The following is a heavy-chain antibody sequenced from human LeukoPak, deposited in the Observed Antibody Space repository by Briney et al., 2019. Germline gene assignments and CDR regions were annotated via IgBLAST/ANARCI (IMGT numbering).Heavy chain of an antibody. J-gene: IGHJ5*02. CDR3: ASAIGSAAPFDP. V-gene: IGHV4-38-2*02. D-gene: IGHD6-25*01. CDR2: IYHSGST. CDR1: GYSISRGYY. Sequence: PSETLSLTCTVSGYSISRGYYWGWIRQPPGKGMEWIGSIYHSGSTYYNPSLKSRVTISVDTSKNQFSLKLSSVTAADTAVYYCASAIGSAAPFDPWGQGTLVTVSS.